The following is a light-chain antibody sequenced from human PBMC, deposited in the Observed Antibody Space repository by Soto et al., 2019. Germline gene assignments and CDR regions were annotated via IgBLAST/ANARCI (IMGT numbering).Light chain of an antibody. J-gene: IGLJ1*01. Sequence: SPLAQPPSVFGSPGYEGTHSCTGSSSNIGAGYALHGSKQLPGTAPKLLLCGNTNRPSGVPDRFSGSKSGTSASLAITGLLAEDGAAYSCQSCDSSMSGYVFGSGTKLPVL. CDR2: GNT. CDR1: SSNIGAGYA. V-gene: IGLV1-40*01. CDR3: QSCDSSMSGYV.